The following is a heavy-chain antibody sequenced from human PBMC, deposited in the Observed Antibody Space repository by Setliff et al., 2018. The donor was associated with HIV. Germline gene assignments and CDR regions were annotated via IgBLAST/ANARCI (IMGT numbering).Heavy chain of an antibody. CDR2: ISSSGGT. D-gene: IGHD3-22*01. V-gene: IGHV4-30-4*08. CDR1: GGSISSGEYY. J-gene: IGHJ4*02. Sequence: SETLSLTCTVSGGSISSGEYYWSWIRQPPGKGLEWLGYISSSGGTDYNPSLNSRIIISIDTSKNQFSLRLSSVTAADTAVYFCARVLPYDSTGFLLYYFDNWDQGTLVTVSS. CDR3: ARVLPYDSTGFLLYYFDN.